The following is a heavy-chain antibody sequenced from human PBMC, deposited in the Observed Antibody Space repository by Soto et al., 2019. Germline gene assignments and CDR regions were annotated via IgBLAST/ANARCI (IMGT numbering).Heavy chain of an antibody. V-gene: IGHV3-33*01. CDR1: GFTFSSYS. D-gene: IGHD5-12*01. J-gene: IGHJ6*02. CDR2: IWYDGSNK. Sequence: GGSLRLSCAASGFTFSSYSMHWVRQAPGKGLEWVTVIWYDGSNKYYADSVKGRFTISRDNSKNTLYLQMNSLKTEDTAVYYCSQGIVATIGGGYYYGLDVWGQGTTVTVSS. CDR3: SQGIVATIGGGYYYGLDV.